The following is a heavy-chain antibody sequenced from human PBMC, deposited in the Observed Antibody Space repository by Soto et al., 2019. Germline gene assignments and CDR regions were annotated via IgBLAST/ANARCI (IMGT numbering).Heavy chain of an antibody. D-gene: IGHD2-15*01. Sequence: ESLKISCKGSGYSFTSYWIGWVRQMPGKGLEWMGIIYPGDSDTRYSPSFQGQVTISADKSISTAYLQWSSLKASDTAMYYCARHGSSGGIYYFYYGMDVWGQGTTVTVSS. V-gene: IGHV5-51*01. CDR3: ARHGSSGGIYYFYYGMDV. CDR2: IYPGDSDT. CDR1: GYSFTSYW. J-gene: IGHJ6*02.